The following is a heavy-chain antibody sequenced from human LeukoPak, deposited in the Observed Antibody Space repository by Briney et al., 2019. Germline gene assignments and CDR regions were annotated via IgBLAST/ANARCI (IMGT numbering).Heavy chain of an antibody. CDR2: INPNSGGT. J-gene: IGHJ3*02. CDR1: GYTFTGYY. CDR3: AREGGGYYDCRGNDAFDI. Sequence: GASVKVSCKASGYTFTGYYMHWVRQAPGQGLEWMGWINPNSGGTNYAQKFQGRVTMTRDTSISTAYMELSRLRADDTAVYYCAREGGGYYDCRGNDAFDIWGQGTMVTVSS. D-gene: IGHD3-22*01. V-gene: IGHV1-2*02.